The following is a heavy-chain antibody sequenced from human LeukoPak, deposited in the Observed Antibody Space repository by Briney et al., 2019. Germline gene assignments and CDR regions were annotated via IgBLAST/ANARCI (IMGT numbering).Heavy chain of an antibody. J-gene: IGHJ4*02. D-gene: IGHD1-7*01. CDR3: ARDFAGNYYFHY. CDR2: VDYSGST. V-gene: IGHV4-59*01. CDR1: GGSISGYY. Sequence: TSDTLSLTCTVSGGSISGYYWNWIRQPPGKGLEWIGYVDYSGSTNYSPSLKSRVTISVDTSKKHFSLRLSSVTAADTAVYCCARDFAGNYYFHYWGQGTLVTVSS.